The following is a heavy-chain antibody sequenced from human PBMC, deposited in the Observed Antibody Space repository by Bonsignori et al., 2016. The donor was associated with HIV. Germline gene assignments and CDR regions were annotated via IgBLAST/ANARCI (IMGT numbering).Heavy chain of an antibody. V-gene: IGHV3-66*01. Sequence: WIRQPPGKGLEWVSVIYSGGSTYYADSVKGRFTISRDNSKNTLYLQMNSLRAEDTAVYYCARDWPLGYWGQGTLVTVSS. D-gene: IGHD3-10*01. CDR3: ARDWPLGY. J-gene: IGHJ4*02. CDR2: IYSGGST.